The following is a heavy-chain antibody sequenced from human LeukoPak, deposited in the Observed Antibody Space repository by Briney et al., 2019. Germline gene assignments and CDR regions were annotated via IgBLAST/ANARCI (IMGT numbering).Heavy chain of an antibody. V-gene: IGHV4-59*01. CDR1: GGSISSYY. J-gene: IGHJ5*02. CDR2: IYYSGST. Sequence: SETLSLTCTVSGGSISSYYWSWIRQPPGKGLEWIGYIYYSGSTNYNPSLKSRVTISVDTSKNQFSLKLSSVAAADTAVYYCARMPRYSSSRPWFDPWGQGTLVTVSS. CDR3: ARMPRYSSSRPWFDP. D-gene: IGHD6-13*01.